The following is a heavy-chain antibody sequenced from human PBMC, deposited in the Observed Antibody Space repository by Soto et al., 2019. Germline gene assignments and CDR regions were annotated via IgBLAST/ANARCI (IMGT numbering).Heavy chain of an antibody. Sequence: GRSLRLSCEVSGFTFTTYWMHWVRQVPGKGLVWVSIIYSGGETYYADSVKGRFTISRDNSKNTLYLQMNSLRAEDTAVYYCARDQGWYANWGQGTLVTVSS. CDR2: IYSGGET. J-gene: IGHJ4*02. D-gene: IGHD2-8*01. V-gene: IGHV3-53*01. CDR1: GFTFTTYW. CDR3: ARDQGWYAN.